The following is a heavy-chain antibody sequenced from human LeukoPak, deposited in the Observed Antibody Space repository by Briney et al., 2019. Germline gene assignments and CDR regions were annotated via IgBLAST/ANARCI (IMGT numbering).Heavy chain of an antibody. CDR3: ARDLGHSSSSGAFDI. CDR2: INHSGST. J-gene: IGHJ3*02. Sequence: SETLSLTCAVYGGSFSGYYWSWIRQPPGKGLEWIGEINHSGSTNYNPSLKSRVTISLDTSKNQFSLKLSSVTAADTAVYYCARDLGHSSSSGAFDIWGQGTMVTVSS. D-gene: IGHD6-6*01. V-gene: IGHV4-34*01. CDR1: GGSFSGYY.